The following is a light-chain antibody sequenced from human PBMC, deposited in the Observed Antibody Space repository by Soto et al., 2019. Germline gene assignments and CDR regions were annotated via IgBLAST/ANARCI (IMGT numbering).Light chain of an antibody. V-gene: IGLV2-14*01. CDR2: EVT. Sequence: QSALTQYASVSGSPGQSITISCTGTTSDVGGYNYVSWYQQHPAKAPKLLIYEVTNRPSGVSNRFSGSKSGNTASLTISGLQAEDEADYYCSSFTSSSTVIFGGGTKLTVL. CDR3: SSFTSSSTVI. J-gene: IGLJ2*01. CDR1: TSDVGGYNY.